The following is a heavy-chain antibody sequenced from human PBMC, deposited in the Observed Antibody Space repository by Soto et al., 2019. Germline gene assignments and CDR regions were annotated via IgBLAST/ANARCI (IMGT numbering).Heavy chain of an antibody. CDR3: ASGRYDASGYFDY. D-gene: IGHD3-22*01. CDR1: GNTFTYVY. J-gene: IGHJ4*02. CDR2: ITPFNGNT. V-gene: IGHV1-45*02. Sequence: ASVKVSCKGSGNTFTYVYLHWVRQAPGQALEWMGWITPFNGNTRYAQKFQDRVTFTGDMSLNTAYMELSSLRSDDTAMFYCASGRYDASGYFDYWGQGTLVTVSS.